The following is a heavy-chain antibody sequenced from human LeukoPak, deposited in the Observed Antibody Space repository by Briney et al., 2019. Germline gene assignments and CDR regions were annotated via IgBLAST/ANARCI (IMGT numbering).Heavy chain of an antibody. CDR2: ISTNRGTR. J-gene: IGHJ3*02. Sequence: PGGSLRLSCAASGFTFSAYNMNWVRQAPGKGLEWVSYISTNRGTRYYADSVKGRFTISRDNAKNSLYLQMNSLRDEDTAVYYCARDMTFCSGGSCYSLGFDIWGQGTMVTPSA. CDR3: ARDMTFCSGGSCYSLGFDI. CDR1: GFTFSAYN. V-gene: IGHV3-48*02. D-gene: IGHD2-15*01.